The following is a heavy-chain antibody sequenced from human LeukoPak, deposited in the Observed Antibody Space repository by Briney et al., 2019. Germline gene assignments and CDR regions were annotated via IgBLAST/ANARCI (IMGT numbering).Heavy chain of an antibody. CDR3: ARDYYGSGSGAFDY. CDR2: IIPILGIA. CDR1: GGTFSSYA. J-gene: IGHJ4*02. D-gene: IGHD3-10*01. V-gene: IGHV1-69*04. Sequence: GASVKVSCKASGGTFSSYAISWVRQASGQGLEWMGRIIPILGIANYAQKFQGRVTITADKSTSTAYMELSSLRSEDTAVYYCARDYYGSGSGAFDYWGQGTLVTVSS.